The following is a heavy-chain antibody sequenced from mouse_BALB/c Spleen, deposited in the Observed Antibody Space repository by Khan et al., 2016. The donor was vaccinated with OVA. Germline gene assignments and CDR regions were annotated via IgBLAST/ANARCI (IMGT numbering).Heavy chain of an antibody. Sequence: EVQLQESGPGLVKPSQSLSLTCTVTGYSITSGYGWNWIRQFPGNKLEWMGYISYSGSTNYNPSLKSRISITRDTSKNKFFLQLNSVTTEDTATYFCARTARIKYWGQGTPLTVSS. D-gene: IGHD1-2*01. CDR3: ARTARIKY. J-gene: IGHJ2*01. CDR1: GYSITSGYG. V-gene: IGHV3-2*02. CDR2: ISYSGST.